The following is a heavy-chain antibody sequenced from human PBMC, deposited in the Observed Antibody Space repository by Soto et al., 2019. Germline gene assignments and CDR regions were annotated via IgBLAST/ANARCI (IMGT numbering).Heavy chain of an antibody. CDR3: ASDTYYDFWSGVKPRAYYYYGMDV. D-gene: IGHD3-3*01. CDR1: GFTFSSYG. V-gene: IGHV3-33*08. Sequence: PGGSLRLSCAASGFTFSSYGMHWVRQAPGKGLEWVAVIWYDGSNKYYADSVKGRFTISRDNSKNTLYLQMNSLRVEDTAVYYCASDTYYDFWSGVKPRAYYYYGMDVWGQGTTVTVSS. CDR2: IWYDGSNK. J-gene: IGHJ6*02.